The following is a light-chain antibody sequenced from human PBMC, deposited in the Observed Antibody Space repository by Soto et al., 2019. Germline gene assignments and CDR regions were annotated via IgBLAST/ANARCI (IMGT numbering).Light chain of an antibody. V-gene: IGKV3-15*01. J-gene: IGKJ2*01. CDR2: GAY. CDR3: QQYNNWPYT. CDR1: QSVSSN. Sequence: EIVMTQSPATLSVSPGEGATLSCRASQSVSSNLAWYQQKPGQAPRLLIYGAYIRATGIPARISGSGSGTEFTLPISSLQSEDFAVYYCQQYNNWPYTFGQGTKLEIK.